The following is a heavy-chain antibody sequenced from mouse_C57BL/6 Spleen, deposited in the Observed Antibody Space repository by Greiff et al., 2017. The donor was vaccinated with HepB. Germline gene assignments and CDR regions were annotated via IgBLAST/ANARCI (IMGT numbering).Heavy chain of an antibody. V-gene: IGHV2-2*01. CDR1: GFSLTSYG. Sequence: VQRVESGPGLVQPSQSLSITCTVSGFSLTSYGVHWVRQSPGKGLEWLGVIWSGGSTDYNAAFISRLSISKDNSKSQVFFKMNSLQADDTAIYYCATDYYYGSRNYAMDYWGQGTSVTVSS. CDR3: ATDYYYGSRNYAMDY. CDR2: IWSGGST. D-gene: IGHD1-1*01. J-gene: IGHJ4*01.